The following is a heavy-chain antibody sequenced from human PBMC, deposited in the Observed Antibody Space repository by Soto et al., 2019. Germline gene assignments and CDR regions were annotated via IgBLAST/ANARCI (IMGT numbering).Heavy chain of an antibody. D-gene: IGHD5-12*01. CDR1: GFTFSSYR. Sequence: VQLVESGGAVVQPGTSLRLSCTASGFTFSSYRMHWVRQAPGKGLEWVAIIWYDGSHKFYVDSVKGRFAVSRDNSKNTVYLQMNSLTGEDTAVYCCARPLYSGDDPDAVEIWGRGTLVTISS. J-gene: IGHJ3*02. V-gene: IGHV3-33*01. CDR3: ARPLYSGDDPDAVEI. CDR2: IWYDGSHK.